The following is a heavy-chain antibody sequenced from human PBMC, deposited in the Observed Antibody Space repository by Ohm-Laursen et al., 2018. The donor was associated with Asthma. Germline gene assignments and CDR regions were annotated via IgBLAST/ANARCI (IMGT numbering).Heavy chain of an antibody. J-gene: IGHJ4*02. Sequence: SLRLSCAAPGFSFSSYSMNWVRQAPGKGLEWVSFISSSGSSIYYADSVKGRFTISRDNAKNSLYLQMNSLRAEDTAVYYCARDGLYCSSTNCFFDYWGQGTLVTVSS. CDR1: GFSFSSYS. CDR2: ISSSGSSI. CDR3: ARDGLYCSSTNCFFDY. D-gene: IGHD2-2*01. V-gene: IGHV3-21*01.